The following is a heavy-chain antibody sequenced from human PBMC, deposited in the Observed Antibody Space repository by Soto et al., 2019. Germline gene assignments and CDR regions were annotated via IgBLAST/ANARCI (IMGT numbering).Heavy chain of an antibody. CDR2: IKSKTDGGTT. J-gene: IGHJ4*02. Sequence: EVQLVESGGGLVQPGGSLRLSCAASGFTFSNAWMSWVRQAPGKGLEWVGRIKSKTDGGTTDYAAPVKGRFTISRDDSKNTLYLQMNSLKTEDTAVYYCTTGLWFGEFYLDYWGQGTLVTVSS. CDR1: GFTFSNAW. V-gene: IGHV3-15*01. CDR3: TTGLWFGEFYLDY. D-gene: IGHD3-10*01.